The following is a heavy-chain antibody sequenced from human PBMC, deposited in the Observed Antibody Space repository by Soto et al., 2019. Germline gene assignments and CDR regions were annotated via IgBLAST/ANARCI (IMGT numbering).Heavy chain of an antibody. CDR2: ISYDGSNK. CDR3: ARVGCSGGSCYPLLIDY. D-gene: IGHD2-15*01. Sequence: GGSLRLSCAASGFTFSSYAMHWVRQAPGKGLEWVAVISYDGSNKYYADSVKGRFTISRDNSKNTLYLQMNSLRAEDTAVYYCARVGCSGGSCYPLLIDYWGQGTLVTVSS. J-gene: IGHJ4*02. CDR1: GFTFSSYA. V-gene: IGHV3-30-3*01.